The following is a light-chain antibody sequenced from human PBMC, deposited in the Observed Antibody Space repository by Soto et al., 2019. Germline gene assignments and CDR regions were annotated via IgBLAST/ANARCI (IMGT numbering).Light chain of an antibody. Sequence: EVLMTQSPPSLSVSPGERATLSCRASHSVSGNLAWYQQKPGQAPRLLIYSSSTRATGIPVRFSGSGSGSEFTLSISSLQSEDFAIYFCLQYNSWPRTFGQGTKVDI. J-gene: IGKJ1*01. V-gene: IGKV3-15*01. CDR1: HSVSGN. CDR2: SSS. CDR3: LQYNSWPRT.